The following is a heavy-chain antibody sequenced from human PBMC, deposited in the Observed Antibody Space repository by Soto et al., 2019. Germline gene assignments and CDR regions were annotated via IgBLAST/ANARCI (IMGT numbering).Heavy chain of an antibody. V-gene: IGHV4-39*01. J-gene: IGHJ4*02. CDR3: AAANGYYDYSGGSYRPENYYFDY. CDR2: IYYSGST. D-gene: IGHD3-16*02. Sequence: SETLSLTCTVSGGSISSSSYYWGWIRQPPGKGLEWIGSIYYSGSTYYNPSLKSRVTISVDTSKNQFSLKLSSVTAADTAVYYCAAANGYYDYSGGSYRPENYYFDYWGKGTLVPVSS. CDR1: GGSISSSSYY.